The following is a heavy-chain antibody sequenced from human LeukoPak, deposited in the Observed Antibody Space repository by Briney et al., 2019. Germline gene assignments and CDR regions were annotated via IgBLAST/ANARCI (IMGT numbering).Heavy chain of an antibody. D-gene: IGHD6-25*01. V-gene: IGHV3-7*04. CDR2: IKQDGSEK. CDR3: ARVAATATGAYDI. CDR1: GFTFSNYW. J-gene: IGHJ3*02. Sequence: GGSLRLSCAASGFTFSNYWMSWVRQAPGRGLEWVASIKQDGSEKNYVDSVKGRFTISRDNAKNSLYLQMDSLRAEDTAVYYCARVAATATGAYDIWGQGTMVAVSS.